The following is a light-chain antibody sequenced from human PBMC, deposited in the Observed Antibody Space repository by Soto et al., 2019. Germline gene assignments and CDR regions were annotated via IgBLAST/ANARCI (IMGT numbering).Light chain of an antibody. CDR3: QQRSSWPPT. CDR2: DAS. V-gene: IGKV3-11*01. Sequence: EIVLTQSPATLSLSPGERATLSCRASQSVSNYLAWYQQKPGQAPRLLIYDASNRATDIAATFSGSGSGTGFTLTISSLEPEDFAVYYCQQRSSWPPTFGQGTKVEIK. J-gene: IGKJ1*01. CDR1: QSVSNY.